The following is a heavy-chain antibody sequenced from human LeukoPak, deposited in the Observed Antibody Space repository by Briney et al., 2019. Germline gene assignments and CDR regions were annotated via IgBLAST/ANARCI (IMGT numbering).Heavy chain of an antibody. Sequence: SETLSLTCTVSGGSINNSYWTWIRQPPGKGLEWIGHIYYSGSTNYSPSLKSRVTISVDTSKNQFSLKLSSVTAADTAVYYCARGSTQDGDAFDIWGQGTMVTVSS. J-gene: IGHJ3*02. CDR1: GGSINNSY. V-gene: IGHV4-59*12. CDR3: ARGSTQDGDAFDI. CDR2: IYYSGST.